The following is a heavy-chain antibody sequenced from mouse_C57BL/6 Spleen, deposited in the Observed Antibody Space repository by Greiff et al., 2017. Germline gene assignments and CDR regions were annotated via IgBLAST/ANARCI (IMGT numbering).Heavy chain of an antibody. Sequence: QVQLQQSGAELVMPGASVKLSCKASGYTFTSYWMHWVKQRPGQGLEWIGEIDPSDSYTNYNQKFKGKSTLTVDKSSSTAYMQLSSLTSEDSAVYYCAREGDYYGKRAPFAYWGQGTLVTVSA. D-gene: IGHD1-1*01. J-gene: IGHJ3*01. V-gene: IGHV1-69*01. CDR3: AREGDYYGKRAPFAY. CDR1: GYTFTSYW. CDR2: IDPSDSYT.